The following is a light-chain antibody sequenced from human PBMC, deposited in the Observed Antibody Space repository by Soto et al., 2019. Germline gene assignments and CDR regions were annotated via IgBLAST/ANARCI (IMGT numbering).Light chain of an antibody. CDR2: EVS. V-gene: IGLV2-14*01. CDR3: SSYTSSSTFYV. Sequence: QSALTPPASVSGSPGQSITISCTGTSSDVGGYNYVSWYQQHPGKAPKLMIYEVSSRPSGVSNRFSGSKSGNTASLTISGLQAEDEADYYCSSYTSSSTFYVFGSGTKVTV. J-gene: IGLJ1*01. CDR1: SSDVGGYNY.